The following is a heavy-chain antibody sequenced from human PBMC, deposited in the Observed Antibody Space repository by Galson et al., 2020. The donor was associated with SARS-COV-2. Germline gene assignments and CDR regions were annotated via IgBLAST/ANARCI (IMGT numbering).Heavy chain of an antibody. Sequence: SVKVSCTASGGTFSSYAISWVRQAPGQRLEWMVRIIPILGIANSAQQFQGRVTINAYKSTSTAYMELSSLRSEDTAVYDCARDLWFGLELFRGYFDYWGQGTLVTVSS. CDR3: ARDLWFGLELFRGYFDY. V-gene: IGHV1-69*04. J-gene: IGHJ4*02. D-gene: IGHD1-7*01. CDR1: GGTFSSYA. CDR2: IIPILGIA.